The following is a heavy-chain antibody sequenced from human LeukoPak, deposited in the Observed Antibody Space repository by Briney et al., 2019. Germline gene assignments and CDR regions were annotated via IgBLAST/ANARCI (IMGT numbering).Heavy chain of an antibody. J-gene: IGHJ4*02. CDR1: GGSISSSYYY. D-gene: IGHD3-9*01. CDR2: IYYSGST. V-gene: IGHV4-39*07. Sequence: SETLSLTCPVSGGSISSSYYYWGWIRQPPGKGLEWIGSIYYSGSTYYNPSLKSRVTISVDTSKNQFSLKLSSVTAADTAVYYCARGPLLRYFDWLLSFDYWGQGTLVTVSS. CDR3: ARGPLLRYFDWLLSFDY.